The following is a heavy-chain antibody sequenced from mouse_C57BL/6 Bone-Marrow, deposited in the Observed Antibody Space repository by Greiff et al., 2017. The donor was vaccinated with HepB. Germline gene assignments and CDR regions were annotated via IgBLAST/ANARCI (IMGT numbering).Heavy chain of an antibody. V-gene: IGHV5-16*01. CDR1: GFTFSDYY. D-gene: IGHD2-2*01. Sequence: DVHLVESEGGLVQPGSSMKLSCTASGFTFSDYYMAWVRQVPEKGLEWVANINYDGSSTYYLDSLKSRFIISRDNAKNILYLQMSSLKSEDTATYYCARDRYGYDSYGYFDVWGTGTTVTVSS. CDR2: INYDGSST. J-gene: IGHJ1*03. CDR3: ARDRYGYDSYGYFDV.